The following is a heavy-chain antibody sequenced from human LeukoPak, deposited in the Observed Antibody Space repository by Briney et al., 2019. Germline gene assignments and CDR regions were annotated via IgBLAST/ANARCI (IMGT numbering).Heavy chain of an antibody. J-gene: IGHJ6*02. V-gene: IGHV3-13*01. CDR2: IGTTGDT. CDR1: GFTFSSYD. Sequence: PGGSLRLSCAASGFTFSSYDMHWVRQVTGKGLEWVAVIGTTGDTYYLDSVKGRFTISRENAKNSMYLQMNSLRAGDTAVYYCAREKVNYEGMDVWGQGTTVTVSS. CDR3: AREKVNYEGMDV.